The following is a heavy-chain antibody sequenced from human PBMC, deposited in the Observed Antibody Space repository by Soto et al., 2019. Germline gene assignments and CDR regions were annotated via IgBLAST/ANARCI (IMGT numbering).Heavy chain of an antibody. CDR3: AGEGYGDYEVY. Sequence: QVQLVQSGAEVKKPGSSVKVSCKASGGTFSSYTISWVRQAPGQGLEWMGRIIPILGIANYAQKFQGRVTITADKSTSTAYMELSSLRSEDTAVYYYAGEGYGDYEVYWGQGTLVTVSS. V-gene: IGHV1-69*02. J-gene: IGHJ4*02. CDR1: GGTFSSYT. D-gene: IGHD4-17*01. CDR2: IIPILGIA.